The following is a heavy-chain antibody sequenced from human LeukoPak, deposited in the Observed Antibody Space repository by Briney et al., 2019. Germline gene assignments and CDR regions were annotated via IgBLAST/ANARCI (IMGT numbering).Heavy chain of an antibody. J-gene: IGHJ5*02. CDR1: GGSFSGYY. CDR3: ARAYGSGSYRRFDP. D-gene: IGHD3-10*01. Sequence: PSETLSLTCAVYGGSFSGYYWSWIRQPPGKGLEWIGEINHSGSTNYNPSLKSRVTISVDTSKNQFSLKLSSVTDADTAVYYCARAYGSGSYRRFDPWGQGTLVTVSS. CDR2: INHSGST. V-gene: IGHV4-34*01.